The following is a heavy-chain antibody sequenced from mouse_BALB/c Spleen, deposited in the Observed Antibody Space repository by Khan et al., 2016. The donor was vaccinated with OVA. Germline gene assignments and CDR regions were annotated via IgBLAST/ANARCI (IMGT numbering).Heavy chain of an antibody. CDR3: ARGGASYYRDDGGAMEY. J-gene: IGHJ4*01. CDR2: INTHSGVP. D-gene: IGHD2-14*01. CDR1: GYTFTTAG. Sequence: QIQLVQSGPELKKPGETVRISCKASGYTFTTAGIQWVQKMPGKGLKWIGWINTHSGVPKYAEDFKGRFAFSLEISVNTVYLQITNLKNEDTVTYFCARGGASYYRDDGGAMEYWGQGTSVTVSA. V-gene: IGHV9-4*02.